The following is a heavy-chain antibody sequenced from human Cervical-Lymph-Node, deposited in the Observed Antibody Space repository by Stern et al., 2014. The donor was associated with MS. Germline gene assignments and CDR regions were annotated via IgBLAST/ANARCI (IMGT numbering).Heavy chain of an antibody. D-gene: IGHD1-14*01. CDR2: VNPNSGGT. V-gene: IGHV1-2*06. CDR3: ARGEGYRTHFDY. CDR1: GYTFTGY. J-gene: IGHJ4*01. Sequence: QLEESGAEVKKPGASVKVSCKASGYTFTGYTHWVRQAPGQGLEWMGRVNPNSGGTNNAQQFQGGHTMTRDTDDNRGDQELSRLRSDVTAVYYCARGEGYRTHFDYWGQGTLVTVSS.